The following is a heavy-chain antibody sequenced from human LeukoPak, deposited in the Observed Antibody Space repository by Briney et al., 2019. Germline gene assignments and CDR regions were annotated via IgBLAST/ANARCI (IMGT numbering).Heavy chain of an antibody. V-gene: IGHV3-7*01. CDR1: GFTFSYHW. D-gene: IGHD3-22*01. CDR3: ARDWRIVDSSGYHPTDY. CDR2: IKNDGTVK. Sequence: GGSLRLSCAASGFTFSYHWMTWVRQAPGKGLEWVANIKNDGTVKNYVDSVKGRFTISRDNAKNSLYLQMNSLRAEGTAVYYCARDWRIVDSSGYHPTDYWGQGTLSPSPQ. J-gene: IGHJ4*02.